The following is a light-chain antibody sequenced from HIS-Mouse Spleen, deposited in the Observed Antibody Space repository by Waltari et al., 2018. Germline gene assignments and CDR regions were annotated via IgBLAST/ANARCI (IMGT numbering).Light chain of an antibody. CDR2: GDS. Sequence: SYELTQPPSVSVSPGQTARITCSGDALPKKCAYWYHQKSGQAPVLVIYGDSKRPSGIPERFSGSSSGTMATLTISGAQVEDEADYYCYSTDSSGNHRVFGGGTKLTVL. J-gene: IGLJ2*01. CDR3: YSTDSSGNHRV. V-gene: IGLV3-10*01. CDR1: ALPKKC.